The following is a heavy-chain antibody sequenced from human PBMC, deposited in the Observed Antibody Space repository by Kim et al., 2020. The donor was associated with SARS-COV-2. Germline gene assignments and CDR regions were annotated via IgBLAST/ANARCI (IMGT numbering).Heavy chain of an antibody. CDR2: IYYSGTT. CDR3: ATELVRGVKCYYYAMDV. D-gene: IGHD3-10*01. Sequence: SETLSLTCTVSGGSISSGGYYWSWIRQHPGKGLEWIGYIYYSGTTYYNPSLKSRVTISVDTSKNQFSLKLSSVTAADTAVYYCATELVRGVKCYYYAMDVWGQGTTVTVSS. V-gene: IGHV4-31*03. J-gene: IGHJ6*02. CDR1: GGSISSGGYY.